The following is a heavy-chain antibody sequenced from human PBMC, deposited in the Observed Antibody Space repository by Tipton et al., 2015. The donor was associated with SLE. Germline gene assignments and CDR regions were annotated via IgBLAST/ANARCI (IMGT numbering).Heavy chain of an antibody. D-gene: IGHD2-21*01. Sequence: TLSLTCTVSGGSIGTYYWSWIRQPPGKGLEWIGEINHSGSTNYNPSLKSRVTISVDTSKNQFSLKLSSVTAADTAVYYCAREASYCGGDCYPSWFDPWGQGTLVTVSS. CDR2: INHSGST. CDR1: GGSIGTYY. CDR3: AREASYCGGDCYPSWFDP. V-gene: IGHV4-34*01. J-gene: IGHJ5*02.